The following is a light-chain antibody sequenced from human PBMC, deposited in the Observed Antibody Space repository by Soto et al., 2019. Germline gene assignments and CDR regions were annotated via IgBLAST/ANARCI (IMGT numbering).Light chain of an antibody. Sequence: QSVLTQPPSVSGSPGQSVTISCTGNSSDVGSYNRVSWYQQPPGTAPKLMIYEVSNRPSGVPDRFSGSKSGNTASLTFSWLQADDEADHYCSSYTSSSTYVFGTGTKVTVL. CDR2: EVS. CDR1: SSDVGSYNR. CDR3: SSYTSSSTYV. V-gene: IGLV2-18*02. J-gene: IGLJ1*01.